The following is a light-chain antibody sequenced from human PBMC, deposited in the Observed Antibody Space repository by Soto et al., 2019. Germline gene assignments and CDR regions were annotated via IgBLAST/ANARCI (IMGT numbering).Light chain of an antibody. CDR2: SNN. CDR3: ATWDDSLNGREV. J-gene: IGLJ2*01. Sequence: QSVLTQPPSASGTPGQRVTIACSGGSSNIGSNPVNWYQQLPGAAPKLLIYSNNQRPSGVPDRFSGSKSGTSASLAISGLQSDDEAHYHCATWDDSLNGREVFGGGTKLTVL. V-gene: IGLV1-44*01. CDR1: SSNIGSNP.